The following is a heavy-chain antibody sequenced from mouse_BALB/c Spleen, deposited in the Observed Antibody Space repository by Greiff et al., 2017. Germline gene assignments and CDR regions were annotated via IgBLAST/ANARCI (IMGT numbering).Heavy chain of an antibody. J-gene: IGHJ4*01. Sequence: EVKLVESGGGLVKPGGSLKLSCAASGFAFSSYDMSWVRQTPEKRLEWVAYISSGGGSTYYPDTVKGRFTISRDNAKNTLYLQMSSLKSEDTAMYYCARPSTGTGAMDYWGQGTSVTVSS. D-gene: IGHD4-1*02. CDR1: GFAFSSYD. CDR2: ISSGGGST. CDR3: ARPSTGTGAMDY. V-gene: IGHV5-12-1*01.